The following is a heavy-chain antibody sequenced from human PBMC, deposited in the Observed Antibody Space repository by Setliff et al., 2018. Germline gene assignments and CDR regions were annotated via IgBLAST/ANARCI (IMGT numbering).Heavy chain of an antibody. J-gene: IGHJ3*02. D-gene: IGHD3-16*01. CDR3: VGLDFTDAFDI. CDR1: GGSISSSSYY. V-gene: IGHV4-39*01. Sequence: PSETLSLTCTVSGGSISSSSYYWGWIRQPPGKGLEWIGSIYYSGSTYYNPSLKSRVTISVDTSKNQFSLKLSSVTAADTAVYYFVGLDFTDAFDIWGQGTMVTVSS. CDR2: IYYSGST.